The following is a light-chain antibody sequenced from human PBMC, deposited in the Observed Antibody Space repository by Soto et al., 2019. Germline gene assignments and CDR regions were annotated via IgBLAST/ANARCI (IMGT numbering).Light chain of an antibody. CDR2: AAS. J-gene: IGKJ2*01. CDR3: QQSYSTPYT. Sequence: DIQMTQSPSSLSASVGDRVTITCRASQSISSYLSWYQQKPGKAPNLLIYAASSLQSGVPSRFSGSGSGTDFTLTISSLQPEDFATYYCQQSYSTPYTSGQGTKLEIK. V-gene: IGKV1-39*01. CDR1: QSISSY.